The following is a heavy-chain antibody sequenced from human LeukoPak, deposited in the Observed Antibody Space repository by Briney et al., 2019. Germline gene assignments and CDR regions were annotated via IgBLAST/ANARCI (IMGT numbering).Heavy chain of an antibody. CDR3: AKGTAAAGTGFFLYYYYYGMDV. Sequence: PGGSLRLSCAASGFTFSSYGMHWVRQAPGKGLEGVAVIWYDGSNKYYADSVKGRFTISRDNSKNTLYLQMNSLRAEDTAVYYCAKGTAAAGTGFFLYYYYYGMDVWGQGTTVTVSS. CDR1: GFTFSSYG. V-gene: IGHV3-30*02. J-gene: IGHJ6*02. CDR2: IWYDGSNK. D-gene: IGHD6-13*01.